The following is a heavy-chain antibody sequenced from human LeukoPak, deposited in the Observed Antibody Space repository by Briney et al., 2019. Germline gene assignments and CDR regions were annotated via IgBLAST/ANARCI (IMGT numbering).Heavy chain of an antibody. CDR3: ARGRPHGNDY. V-gene: IGHV3-30-3*01. CDR2: ISYDGSNK. Sequence: GGSLRLSCAASGFTFSSYAMHWGRQAPGKGLEWVAVISYDGSNKYYADSVKGRFTISRDNSKNTLYLQMNSLRAEDTAVYYCARGRPHGNDYWGQGTLVTVSS. D-gene: IGHD4-23*01. CDR1: GFTFSSYA. J-gene: IGHJ4*02.